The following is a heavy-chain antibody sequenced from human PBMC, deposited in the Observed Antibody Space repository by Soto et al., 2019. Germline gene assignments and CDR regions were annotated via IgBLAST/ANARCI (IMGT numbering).Heavy chain of an antibody. V-gene: IGHV1-58*01. D-gene: IGHD3-3*01. J-gene: IGHJ6*02. CDR2: IVVGSGNT. CDR3: AVASPRITSFGVVNYYGMDV. CDR1: GFTFTSFA. Sequence: ASVKVSCKASGFTFTSFAVQWVRQARGQRLEWIGWIVVGSGNTNYAQKFQERVTITRDMSTSTAYMELSSLRSEDTAVYYCAVASPRITSFGVVNYYGMDVWG.